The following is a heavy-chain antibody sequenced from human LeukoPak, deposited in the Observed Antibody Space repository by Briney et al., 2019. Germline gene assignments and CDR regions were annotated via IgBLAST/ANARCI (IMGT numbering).Heavy chain of an antibody. J-gene: IGHJ6*03. CDR1: GFTFSNFA. Sequence: PGGSLRLSCAASGFTFSNFAMGWVRQAPEKGLEWVSAISGNGDDTYYADSVKGRFTISRDNSKNTLYLQMNSLRAEDTAVYYCAKEHCSSTSCYYYYYYMDVWGKGTTVTVSS. D-gene: IGHD2-2*01. CDR3: AKEHCSSTSCYYYYYYMDV. V-gene: IGHV3-23*01. CDR2: ISGNGDDT.